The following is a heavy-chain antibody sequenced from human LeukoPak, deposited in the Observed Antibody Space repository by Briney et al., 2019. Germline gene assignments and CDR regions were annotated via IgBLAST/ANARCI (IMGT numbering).Heavy chain of an antibody. CDR2: ISSSGSTI. J-gene: IGHJ4*02. Sequence: GGSLRLSCAASGFTFSSYEMNWVRQAPGKGLEWVSYISSSGSTIYYADSVKGRFTISRDNAKNSLYLQMNSLRAEDTAVYYCARGLSKYFSGGSCYHPLDYWGQGTLVTVSS. D-gene: IGHD2-15*01. CDR3: ARGLSKYFSGGSCYHPLDY. V-gene: IGHV3-48*03. CDR1: GFTFSSYE.